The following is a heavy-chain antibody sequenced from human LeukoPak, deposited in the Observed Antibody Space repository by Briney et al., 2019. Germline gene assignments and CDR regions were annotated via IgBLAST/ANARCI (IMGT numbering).Heavy chain of an antibody. CDR3: AKDKQYYDSSGYYWDYYYGMDV. CDR2: ISGSGSYI. Sequence: GGSLRLSCAASGFTSSSYSVNWVRQAPGKGPEWVSSISGSGSYIYQADSVKGRFTISRDNSKNTLYLQMNSLRAEDTAVYYCAKDKQYYDSSGYYWDYYYGMDVWGQGTTVTVSS. CDR1: GFTSSSYS. V-gene: IGHV3-21*04. J-gene: IGHJ6*02. D-gene: IGHD3-22*01.